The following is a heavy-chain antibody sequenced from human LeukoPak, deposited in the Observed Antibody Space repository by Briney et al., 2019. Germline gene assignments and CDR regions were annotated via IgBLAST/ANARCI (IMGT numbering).Heavy chain of an antibody. J-gene: IGHJ5*02. D-gene: IGHD3-9*01. Sequence: SETLSLTCTVSGGSISSYYWSWIRQPPGKGLEWIGEINHSGSTNYNPSLKSRVTISVDTSKNQFSLKLSSVTAADTAVYYCARGRAPVLRYFDWSMGFNWFDPWGQGTLVTVSS. CDR2: INHSGST. V-gene: IGHV4-34*01. CDR3: ARGRAPVLRYFDWSMGFNWFDP. CDR1: GGSISSYY.